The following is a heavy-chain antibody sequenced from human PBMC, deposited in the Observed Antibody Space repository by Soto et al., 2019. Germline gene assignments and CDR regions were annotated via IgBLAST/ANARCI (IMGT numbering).Heavy chain of an antibody. Sequence: ETLSLTCTVSGGSISGYFWSWIRQPAGKGLDWIGRVYSSGRTNYNPSLNSRITISVDTSKNQFSLKMSSVSAADTAVYYCARAYDGNGSHAFDIWGQGTLVTVSS. V-gene: IGHV4-4*07. CDR1: GGSISGYF. CDR2: VYSSGRT. CDR3: ARAYDGNGSHAFDI. J-gene: IGHJ3*02. D-gene: IGHD3-22*01.